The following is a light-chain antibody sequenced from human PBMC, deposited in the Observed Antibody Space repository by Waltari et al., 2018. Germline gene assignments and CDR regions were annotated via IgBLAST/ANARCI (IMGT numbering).Light chain of an antibody. CDR1: QSISSW. CDR2: KAS. J-gene: IGKJ4*01. V-gene: IGKV1-13*02. CDR3: HQYNSAPLT. Sequence: SVGDKVTITCQASQSISSWLAWYQQKPGKAPKPLIYKASSLESEDPSRFSGSGSGTDFTLTISSLQPEDFATYYCHQYNSAPLTFGGGTKVEIK.